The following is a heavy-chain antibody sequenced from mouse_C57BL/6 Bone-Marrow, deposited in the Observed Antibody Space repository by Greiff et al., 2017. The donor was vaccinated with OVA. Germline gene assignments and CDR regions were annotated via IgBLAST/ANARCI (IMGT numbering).Heavy chain of an antibody. CDR3: VRSLTTVDYAMDY. J-gene: IGHJ4*01. D-gene: IGHD1-1*01. CDR1: GFSFNTYA. V-gene: IGHV10-1*01. Sequence: EVQLQESGGGLVQPKGSLKLSCAASGFSFNTYAMNWVRQAPGKGLEWVVRLRSKSNNYATYYADSVKDRFTISRDDSESMLYLQMNNLKTEDTAMYYCVRSLTTVDYAMDYWGQGTSVTVSS. CDR2: LRSKSNNYAT.